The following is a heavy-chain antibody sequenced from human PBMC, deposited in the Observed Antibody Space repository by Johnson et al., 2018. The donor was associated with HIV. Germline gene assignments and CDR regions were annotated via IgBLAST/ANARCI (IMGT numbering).Heavy chain of an antibody. CDR2: ISYDGSNK. CDR3: ATFGYTSGWIVTDDAFDV. J-gene: IGHJ3*01. D-gene: IGHD6-19*01. V-gene: IGHV3-30*03. Sequence: QVQLVESGGGVVQPGRSLRLSCAASGFTFSSYGMHWVRQAPGKGLEWVAVISYDGSNKYYAESLKGRISISRDNSMNTLYLQMNSLRAEDTAVYYCATFGYTSGWIVTDDAFDVWGQGTMVTVSS. CDR1: GFTFSSYG.